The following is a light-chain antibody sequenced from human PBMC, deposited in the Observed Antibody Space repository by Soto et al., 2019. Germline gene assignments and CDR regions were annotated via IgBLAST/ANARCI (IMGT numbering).Light chain of an antibody. V-gene: IGKV1-5*03. Sequence: DIPMTQSPSTLSASVGDSVTITCRASQSINTWLAWYRQKPGKAPYLLIYKASSLESGVPSRFRGSASGTEFPLTISSPQPDDFATYYCQQYNTDPGTFGQGTKVEIK. CDR3: QQYNTDPGT. CDR2: KAS. J-gene: IGKJ1*01. CDR1: QSINTW.